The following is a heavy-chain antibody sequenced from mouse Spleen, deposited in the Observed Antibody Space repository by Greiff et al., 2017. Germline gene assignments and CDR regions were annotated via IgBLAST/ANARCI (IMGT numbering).Heavy chain of an antibody. CDR3: AREGYEAMDY. J-gene: IGHJ4*01. D-gene: IGHD2-10*02. CDR2: IYPGDGDT. CDR1: GFAFSSSW. Sequence: QVQLQQSGPELVKPGASVKISCKASGFAFSSSWMNWVKQRPGKGLEWIGRIYPGDGDTNYNGKFKGKATLTADKSSSTAYMQLSSLTSEDSAVYFFAREGYEAMDYWGQGTSVTVSS. V-gene: IGHV1-82*01.